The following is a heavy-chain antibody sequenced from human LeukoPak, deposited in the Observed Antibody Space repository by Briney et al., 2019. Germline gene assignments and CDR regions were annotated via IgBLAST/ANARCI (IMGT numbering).Heavy chain of an antibody. J-gene: IGHJ5*02. D-gene: IGHD2-2*01. CDR3: ARDPTNSVPAAMANWFDP. CDR1: GGTFSSYA. CDR2: IIPIFGTA. Sequence: SVKVSCKASGGTFSSYAISWVRQAPGQGLEWMGGIIPIFGTANYAQKFQGRVTITTDESTSTAYMELSSLRSEDTAVYYCARDPTNSVPAAMANWFDPWGQGTLVTVSP. V-gene: IGHV1-69*05.